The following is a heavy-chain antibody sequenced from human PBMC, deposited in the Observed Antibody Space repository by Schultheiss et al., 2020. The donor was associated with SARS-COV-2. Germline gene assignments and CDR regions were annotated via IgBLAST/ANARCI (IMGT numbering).Heavy chain of an antibody. CDR3: ARDHFRAQQLVPGPPPGY. V-gene: IGHV3-48*04. CDR2: ISSSGSTI. Sequence: GGSLRLSCAASGFTFSSYAMSWVRQAPGKGLEWVSYISSSGSTIYYADSVKGRFTISRDNAKNSLYLQMNSLRAEDTAVYYCARDHFRAQQLVPGPPPGYWGQGTLVTVSS. CDR1: GFTFSSYA. J-gene: IGHJ4*02. D-gene: IGHD6-6*01.